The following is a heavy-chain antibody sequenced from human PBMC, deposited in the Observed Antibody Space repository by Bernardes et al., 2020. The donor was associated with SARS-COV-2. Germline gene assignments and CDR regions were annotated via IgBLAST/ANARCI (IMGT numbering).Heavy chain of an antibody. D-gene: IGHD3-10*01. Sequence: SETLSLTCTVSGGSVSSGSYYWSWIRQPPGKGLEWIGYIYYSGSTNYNPSLKSRVTISVDTSKNQFSLKLSSVTAADTAVYYCAREVVTMVQGVIRWFDPWGQGTLVTVSS. CDR1: GGSVSSGSYY. V-gene: IGHV4-61*01. J-gene: IGHJ5*02. CDR2: IYYSGST. CDR3: AREVVTMVQGVIRWFDP.